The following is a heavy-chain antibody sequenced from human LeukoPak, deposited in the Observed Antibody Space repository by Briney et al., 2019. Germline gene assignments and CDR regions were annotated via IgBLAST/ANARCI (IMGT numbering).Heavy chain of an antibody. D-gene: IGHD2-2*01. CDR1: GYTFTGYY. CDR2: INPNSGGT. V-gene: IGHV1-2*02. Sequence: VASVKVSCKASGYTFTGYYMHWVRQAPGQGLEWMGWINPNSGGTNYAQKFQGRVTMTRDTSISTAYMELSRLRSDDTAVYYCARDIVVVPAAPPRPRWFDPWGQGTLVTVSS. CDR3: ARDIVVVPAAPPRPRWFDP. J-gene: IGHJ5*02.